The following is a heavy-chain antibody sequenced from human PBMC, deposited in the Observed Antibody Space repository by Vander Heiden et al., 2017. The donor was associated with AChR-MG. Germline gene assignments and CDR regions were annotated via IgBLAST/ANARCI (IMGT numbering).Heavy chain of an antibody. CDR1: GFSITRGYN. J-gene: IGHJ5*02. CDR3: ARDPPGYQVPLGEPWFDP. D-gene: IGHD3-16*01. CDR2: IYHSGTT. V-gene: IGHV4-38-2*01. Sequence: QVQLQESGPGLIKPSETLSLTCAVSGFSITRGYNWGGIRQPPGKGLQWIGNIYHSGTTYYDPSLESRVTISMDTSKNQFSLRLTSVTAADTAVYYCARDPPGYQVPLGEPWFDPWGQGTLVTVSS.